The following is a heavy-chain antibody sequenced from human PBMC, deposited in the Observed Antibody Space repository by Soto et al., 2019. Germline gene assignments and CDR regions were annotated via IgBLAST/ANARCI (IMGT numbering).Heavy chain of an antibody. Sequence: QVQLQESGPGLVKPSQTLSLTCTVSGGSISSGDYYWSWIRQPPGKGLEWIGYIYYSGSTYXNPSLKSRVTISVDTSKNQFSLKLSSVTAADTAVYYCARLYCSSTSCSGIQNWFDPWGQGTLVTVSS. CDR2: IYYSGST. D-gene: IGHD2-2*01. V-gene: IGHV4-30-4*01. J-gene: IGHJ5*02. CDR1: GGSISSGDYY. CDR3: ARLYCSSTSCSGIQNWFDP.